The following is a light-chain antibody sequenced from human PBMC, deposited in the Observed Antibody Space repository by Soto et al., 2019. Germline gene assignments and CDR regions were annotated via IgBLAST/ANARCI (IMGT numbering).Light chain of an antibody. CDR2: AAT. J-gene: IGKJ4*01. V-gene: IGKV1-6*01. CDR1: QGIRND. CDR3: LQDYNYPLT. Sequence: AIQMTPSPSSLSASVVDRVTITCRASQGIRNDLGWYQQKPGKAPKLLIYAATTLQSGVPSRFSGSGSGTDFTLTISSLQPEDFATYYCLQDYNYPLTFGGGTKVDIK.